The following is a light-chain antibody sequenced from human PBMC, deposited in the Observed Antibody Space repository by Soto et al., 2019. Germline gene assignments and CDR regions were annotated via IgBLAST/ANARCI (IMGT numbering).Light chain of an antibody. V-gene: IGLV1-40*01. CDR2: GIT. CDR1: SSNFGAGFD. CDR3: QSYDSRLTGYV. J-gene: IGLJ1*01. Sequence: QSVLTQPPSVSGAPGQWVTISCTGSSSNFGAGFDVHWYQQLPGTAPKLLIYGITNRPSGVPDRFSGSKSGTSASLAITGLQAEDEAVYYCQSYDSRLTGYVFGPGTKLTVL.